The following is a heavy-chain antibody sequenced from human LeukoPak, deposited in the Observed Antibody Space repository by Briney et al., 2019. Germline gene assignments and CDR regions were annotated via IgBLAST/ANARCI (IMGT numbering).Heavy chain of an antibody. V-gene: IGHV3-30*04. CDR3: ARTYYYDSSGYYDY. D-gene: IGHD3-22*01. CDR1: GFTFSSYA. Sequence: GGSLRLSCAASGFTFSSYAMHWVRQAPGKGLEWVAVISYDGSNKYYADSVRGRFTISRDNSKNTLYLQMNSLRAEDTAVYYCARTYYYDSSGYYDYWGQGTLVTVSS. J-gene: IGHJ4*02. CDR2: ISYDGSNK.